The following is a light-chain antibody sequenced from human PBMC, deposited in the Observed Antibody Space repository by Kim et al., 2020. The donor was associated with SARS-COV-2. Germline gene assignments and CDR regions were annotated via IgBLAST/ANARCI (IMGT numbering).Light chain of an antibody. CDR1: SSNIGSNT. J-gene: IGLJ3*02. CDR2: SNN. CDR3: AAWDDSLNGSWV. Sequence: ELTQPPSASGTPVQRVTISCSGSSSNIGSNTVNWYQQLPGTAPKLLIYSNNQRPSGVPDRFSGSKSGTSASLAISGLQSEDEADYYCAAWDDSLNGSWVFGGGTKLTVL. V-gene: IGLV1-44*01.